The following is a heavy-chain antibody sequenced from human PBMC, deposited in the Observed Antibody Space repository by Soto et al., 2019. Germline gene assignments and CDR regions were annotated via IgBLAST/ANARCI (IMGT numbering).Heavy chain of an antibody. CDR1: GYTFTGYY. CDR2: INPNSGGT. CDR3: ARDRFLEWSRGVLCFQH. D-gene: IGHD3-3*01. J-gene: IGHJ1*01. Sequence: GASVQVSCKASGYTFTGYYMHWVRQAPGQGLEWMGWINPNSGGTNYAQKFQGRVTMTRDTSISTAYMELSRLRSDDTAVYYCARDRFLEWSRGVLCFQHWGQGTLVTVSS. V-gene: IGHV1-2*02.